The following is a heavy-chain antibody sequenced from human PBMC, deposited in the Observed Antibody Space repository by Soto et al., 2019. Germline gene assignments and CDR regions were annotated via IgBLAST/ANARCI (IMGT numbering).Heavy chain of an antibody. Sequence: GGSLRLSCAASGFTFSSYGMHWVRQAPGKGLEWVAVISYDGSNKYYADSVKGRFTISRDNSKNTLYLQMNSLRAEDTAVYYCAKDGRGVVVPAAMDGMDVWGQGTTVTVSS. CDR1: GFTFSSYG. V-gene: IGHV3-30*18. D-gene: IGHD2-2*01. CDR2: ISYDGSNK. J-gene: IGHJ6*02. CDR3: AKDGRGVVVPAAMDGMDV.